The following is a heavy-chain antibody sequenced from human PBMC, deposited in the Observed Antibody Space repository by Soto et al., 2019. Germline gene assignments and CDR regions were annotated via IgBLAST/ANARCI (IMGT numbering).Heavy chain of an antibody. D-gene: IGHD3-3*01. CDR3: ARAVFWSGYSGYYFDY. J-gene: IGHJ4*02. Sequence: SETLSLTCTVSGGSISSGGYYWSWIRQHPGKGLEWIGYIYYSGSTYYNPSLKSRVTISVDTSKNQFSLKLSSVTATDTAVYYCARAVFWSGYSGYYFDYWGQGTQVTVSS. V-gene: IGHV4-31*03. CDR1: GGSISSGGYY. CDR2: IYYSGST.